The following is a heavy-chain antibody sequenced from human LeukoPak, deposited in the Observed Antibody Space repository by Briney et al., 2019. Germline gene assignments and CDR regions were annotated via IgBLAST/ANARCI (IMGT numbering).Heavy chain of an antibody. CDR2: IAYDGSKK. CDR1: GFTFSSYA. V-gene: IGHV3-30*18. J-gene: IGHJ3*02. CDR3: AKDRAGYGDAFDI. Sequence: GGSLRLSCTASGFTFSSYAIHWVRLAPGKGLEWVAVIAYDGSKKYFADSVKGRFTISRDNSKNTLYLQMNSLRTGDTALYYCAKDRAGYGDAFDIWGQGTMVTVSS. D-gene: IGHD5-18*01.